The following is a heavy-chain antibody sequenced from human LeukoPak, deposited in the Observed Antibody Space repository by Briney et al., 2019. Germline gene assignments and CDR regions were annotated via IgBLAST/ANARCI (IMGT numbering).Heavy chain of an antibody. D-gene: IGHD1-26*01. CDR1: GFTFSSYA. Sequence: GGSLRLSCAASGFTFSSYAMSWVRQAPGKGLEWVSAISGSGGSTYYADSVKGRFTISGDNSKNTLYLQMNSLRAEDTAVYYCARELVIDKELLGFDYWGQGTLVTVSS. V-gene: IGHV3-23*01. CDR3: ARELVIDKELLGFDY. J-gene: IGHJ4*02. CDR2: ISGSGGST.